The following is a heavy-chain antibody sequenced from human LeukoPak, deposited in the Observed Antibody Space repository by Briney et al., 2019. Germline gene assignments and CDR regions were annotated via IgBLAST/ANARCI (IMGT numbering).Heavy chain of an antibody. J-gene: IGHJ4*02. Sequence: PSETLSLTCTVSGGSISSYYWSWIRQPPGKGLEWIGYIYYSGSTNYSPSLKSRVTISVDTSKNQFSLKLSSVTAADTAVYYCARGHGDPLFDYWGQGTLVTVSS. D-gene: IGHD4-17*01. CDR2: IYYSGST. V-gene: IGHV4-59*01. CDR1: GGSISSYY. CDR3: ARGHGDPLFDY.